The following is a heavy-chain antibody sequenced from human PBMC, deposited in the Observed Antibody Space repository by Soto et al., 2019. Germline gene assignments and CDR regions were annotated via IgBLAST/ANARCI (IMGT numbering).Heavy chain of an antibody. J-gene: IGHJ2*01. CDR2: INPNSGGT. Sequence: QVPLVQSGAEVKKPGASVKVSCKASGYTFTGYYMHWVRQAPGQGLEWMGWINPNSGGTNYAKKFQGRVTMTRDTSISTAYMELRRLRSDDTAVYYCARDPPARYCSGGSCQRWYFDLWVRGTLVTVSS. D-gene: IGHD2-15*01. CDR3: ARDPPARYCSGGSCQRWYFDL. V-gene: IGHV1-2*02. CDR1: GYTFTGYY.